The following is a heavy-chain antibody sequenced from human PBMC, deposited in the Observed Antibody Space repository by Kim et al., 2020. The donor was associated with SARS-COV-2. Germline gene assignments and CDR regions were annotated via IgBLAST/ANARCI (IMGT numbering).Heavy chain of an antibody. CDR3: TRGFDYLDV. D-gene: IGHD3-10*01. J-gene: IGHJ6*03. CDR2: T. V-gene: IGHV3-11*05. Sequence: TKYIESVNGRFTISRDTAKNIVFLQMNSLTGEDTALYYCTRGFDYLDVWGKGTSVTVSS.